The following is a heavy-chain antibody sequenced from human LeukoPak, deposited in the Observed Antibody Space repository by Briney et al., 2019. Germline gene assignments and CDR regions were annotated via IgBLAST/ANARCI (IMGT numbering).Heavy chain of an antibody. CDR3: ARGGTDVDY. CDR1: LFTLRRYW. CDR2: INPDGSST. D-gene: IGHD3/OR15-3a*01. V-gene: IGHV3-74*01. Sequence: RGSLSLSRAASLFTLRRYWLHSVRPVPSRGLVWVSRINPDGSSTTYADSVKGRFTSSRDNAKNTLYLQMNRLRAEDTAVYYCARGGTDVDYWGQGILVTVSS. J-gene: IGHJ4*02.